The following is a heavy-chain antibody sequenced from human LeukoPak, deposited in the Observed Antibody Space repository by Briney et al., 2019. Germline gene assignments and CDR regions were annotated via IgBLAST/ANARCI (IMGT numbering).Heavy chain of an antibody. J-gene: IGHJ4*02. CDR2: IKQGGSER. CDR3: AREDDWNYEDH. V-gene: IGHV3-7*01. D-gene: IGHD1-7*01. CDR1: GFTFSNYW. Sequence: PGGSLRLSCAASGFTFSNYWMSWVRQAPGKGLEWVANIKQGGSERYYVNFVKGRFTISRDNAKNSLYLQMNSLRAEDAAFYYCAREDDWNYEDHWGQGTLVTVSS.